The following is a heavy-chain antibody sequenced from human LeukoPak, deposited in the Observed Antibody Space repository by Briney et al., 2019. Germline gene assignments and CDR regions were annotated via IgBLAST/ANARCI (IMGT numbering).Heavy chain of an antibody. V-gene: IGHV3-21*01. CDR2: ISSSSSYI. CDR1: GFTFSSYS. Sequence: AGSLRLSCAASGFTFSSYSMNWVRQAPGKGLEWVSSISSSSSYIYYADSVKGRFTISRDNAKNSLYLQMNSLRAEDTAVYYCARDNYDSSGYYYYYYYMDVWGKGTTVTVSS. D-gene: IGHD3-22*01. J-gene: IGHJ6*03. CDR3: ARDNYDSSGYYYYYYYMDV.